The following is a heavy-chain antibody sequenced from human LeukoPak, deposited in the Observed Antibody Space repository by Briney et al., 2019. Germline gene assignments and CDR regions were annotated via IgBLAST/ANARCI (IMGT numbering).Heavy chain of an antibody. CDR2: ISWDGGST. CDR3: AKDRYSGYDSAYFDY. D-gene: IGHD5-12*01. CDR1: GFTFDDYT. V-gene: IGHV3-43*01. Sequence: GGSLRLSCAASGFTFDDYTMHWVRQAPGKGLEWVSLISWDGGSTYYADSVKGRFTISRDNSKNSLYLQMNSLRTEDTALYYCAKDRYSGYDSAYFDYWGQGTLVTVSS. J-gene: IGHJ4*02.